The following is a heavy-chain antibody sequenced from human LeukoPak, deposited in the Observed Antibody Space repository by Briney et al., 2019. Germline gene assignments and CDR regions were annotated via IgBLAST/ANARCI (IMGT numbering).Heavy chain of an antibody. CDR3: ASGRFLEWLSYFDY. CDR1: GFTFSSYS. CDR2: ISSSSSTI. Sequence: PGGSLRLSCAASGFTFSSYSMNWVRQAPGKGLEWVSYISSSSSTIYYADSVKGRFTISRDNAKNSLYLQMNSLRAEDTAVYYCASGRFLEWLSYFDYWGQGTLVTVSS. J-gene: IGHJ4*02. D-gene: IGHD3-3*01. V-gene: IGHV3-48*01.